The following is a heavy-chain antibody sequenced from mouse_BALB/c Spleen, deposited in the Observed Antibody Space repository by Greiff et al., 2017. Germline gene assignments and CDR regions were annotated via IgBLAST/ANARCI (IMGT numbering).Heavy chain of an antibody. J-gene: IGHJ2*01. CDR3: TREKYGNCLDY. CDR2: ISSGGSYT. Sequence: EVKLMESGGGLVKPGGSLKLSCAASGFTFSSYTMSWVRQTPEKRLEWVATISSGGSYTYYPDSVKGRFTISRDNAKNTLYLQMSSLKSEDTAMYYCTREKYGNCLDYWGQGTTLTVSS. D-gene: IGHD2-10*02. V-gene: IGHV5-6-4*01. CDR1: GFTFSSYT.